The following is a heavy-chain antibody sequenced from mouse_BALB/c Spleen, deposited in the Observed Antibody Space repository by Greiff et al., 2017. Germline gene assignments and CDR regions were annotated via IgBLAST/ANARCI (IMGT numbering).Heavy chain of an antibody. CDR1: GFTFSSYA. CDR3: ARRSSYGHHYFDY. V-gene: IGHV5-9-3*01. CDR2: ISSGGSYT. Sequence: EVQRVESGGGLVKPGGSLKLSCAASGFTFSSYAMSWVRQTPEKRLEWVATISSGGSYTYYPDSVKGRFTISRDNAKNTLYLQMSSLRSEDTAMYYCARRSSYGHHYFDYWGQGTTLTVSS. D-gene: IGHD2-10*02. J-gene: IGHJ2*01.